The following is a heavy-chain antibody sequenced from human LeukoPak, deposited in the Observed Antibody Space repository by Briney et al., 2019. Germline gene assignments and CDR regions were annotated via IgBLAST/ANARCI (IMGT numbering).Heavy chain of an antibody. CDR3: ARSPRYNWNDAYYYYYMDV. CDR1: GGSISSSSYY. J-gene: IGHJ6*03. D-gene: IGHD1-1*01. Sequence: SETLSLTCTVSGGSISSSSYYWGWIRQPPGKGLEWIGSIYYSGSTYYNPSLKSRVTISVDTSKNQFSLKLSSVTAADTAVYYCARSPRYNWNDAYYYYYMDVWGKGTTVTVSS. V-gene: IGHV4-39*07. CDR2: IYYSGST.